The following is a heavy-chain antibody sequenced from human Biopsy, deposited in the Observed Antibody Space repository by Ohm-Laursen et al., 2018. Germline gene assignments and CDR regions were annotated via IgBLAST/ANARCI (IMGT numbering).Heavy chain of an antibody. V-gene: IGHV4-31*03. D-gene: IGHD3-9*01. CDR3: VREPKTGTAEAWYFDL. CDR2: ISYDERT. CDR1: GASVKTSGYF. J-gene: IGHJ2*01. Sequence: LSLTCSVSGASVKTSGYFWAWIRQRPGKGLEWIGYISYDERTHYNPSLTSRLAISFDTSNNRISLQLRSVSVADTAVYYCVREPKTGTAEAWYFDLWGRGSPVTVPS.